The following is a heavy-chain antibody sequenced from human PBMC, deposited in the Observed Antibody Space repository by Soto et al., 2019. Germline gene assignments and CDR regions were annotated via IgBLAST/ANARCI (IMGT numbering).Heavy chain of an antibody. CDR3: ARHGCTHGVCPPHWYFDL. CDR1: GGSFSGYI. Sequence: PSETLSLTCDVYGGSFSGYIWTWIRQTPGKGLQWIGQINHSGSANYNPSLKSRVTISVYTSNSQLSLKLSSVTAADTAVYYCARHGCTHGVCPPHWYFDLWGRGTLVTVSS. CDR2: INHSGSA. V-gene: IGHV4-34*01. J-gene: IGHJ2*01. D-gene: IGHD2-8*01.